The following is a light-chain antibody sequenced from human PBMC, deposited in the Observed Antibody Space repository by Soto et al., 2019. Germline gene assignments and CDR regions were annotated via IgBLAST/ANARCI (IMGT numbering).Light chain of an antibody. CDR2: GAS. J-gene: IGKJ5*01. V-gene: IGKV3-20*01. CDR3: QQYGSSPVT. CDR1: QSVSSSY. Sequence: EIVLTQSPGTLSLSPGERATLSCRASQSVSSSYLAWYQKKPGQAPRLLIYGASSRATRIPDRFSGSGSETDFTLTISRLDPEDFAVYFCQQYGSSPVTFGQGTRLEIK.